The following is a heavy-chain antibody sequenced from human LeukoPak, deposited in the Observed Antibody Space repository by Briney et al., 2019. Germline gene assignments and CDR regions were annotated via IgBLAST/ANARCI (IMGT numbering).Heavy chain of an antibody. V-gene: IGHV3-66*01. CDR1: EFTVSSNY. Sequence: GGSLRLSCAASEFTVSSNYMSWVRQAPGKGLEWVSVIYSGGSTYYADPVKGRCTISRDNSKNTLYLQMNSLRAEDTAVYYCARDQGSGSYHGTDAFDIWGQGTMVTVSS. CDR2: IYSGGST. J-gene: IGHJ3*02. D-gene: IGHD3-10*01. CDR3: ARDQGSGSYHGTDAFDI.